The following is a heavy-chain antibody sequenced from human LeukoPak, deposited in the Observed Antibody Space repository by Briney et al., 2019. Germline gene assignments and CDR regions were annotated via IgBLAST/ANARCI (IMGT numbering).Heavy chain of an antibody. CDR2: IKQDGSEK. V-gene: IGHV3-7*01. Sequence: GGSLRLSCAASGFTFSSYWMSWVRQAPGKGLEWVANIKQDGSEKYYVDSVKGRFTISRDNAKNSLYLQMDSLRVEDTAVYYCARDPYSGNYGAYYYYMDVWGKGTTVTISS. CDR1: GFTFSSYW. CDR3: ARDPYSGNYGAYYYYMDV. D-gene: IGHD1-26*01. J-gene: IGHJ6*03.